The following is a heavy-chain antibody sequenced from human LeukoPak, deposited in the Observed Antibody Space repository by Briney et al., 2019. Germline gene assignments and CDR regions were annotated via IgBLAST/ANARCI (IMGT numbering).Heavy chain of an antibody. CDR1: GGSISSGDYY. CDR3: ARDSGIAVAGRGDY. D-gene: IGHD6-19*01. J-gene: IGHJ4*02. CDR2: IYYSGST. V-gene: IGHV4-30-4*01. Sequence: PSETLSLTCTVSGGSISSGDYYWSWIRQPPGKGLEWIGYIYYSGSTYYNPSLKSRVTISVDTSKNQFSLKLSSVTAADTAVYYCARDSGIAVAGRGDYWGQGTLVTVSS.